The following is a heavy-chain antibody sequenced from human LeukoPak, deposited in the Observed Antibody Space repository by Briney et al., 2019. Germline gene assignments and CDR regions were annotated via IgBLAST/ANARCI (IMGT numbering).Heavy chain of an antibody. CDR2: IFSGGTT. V-gene: IGHV3-53*01. J-gene: IGHJ6*04. CDR1: GFNVSSHY. D-gene: IGHD3-10*01. Sequence: GGSLRLSCAASGFNVSSHYMSWVRQAPGKGLECVSVIFSGGTTYYTDSVKGRFTISRDNSNNTVYLQIKSLKVGDTAVYYCARRRPIWLGGEDYGLDVWGKGTTVTVSS. CDR3: ARRRPIWLGGEDYGLDV.